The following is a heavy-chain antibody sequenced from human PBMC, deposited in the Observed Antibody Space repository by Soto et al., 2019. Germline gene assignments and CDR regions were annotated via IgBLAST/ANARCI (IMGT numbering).Heavy chain of an antibody. V-gene: IGHV3-23*01. Sequence: GGSLRLSCVASGFTFSSYAMSWVRQAPGKGLEWVSAISGSGGSTYYADSVKGRFTISRDNSKNTLYLQMNSLRAEDTAVYYCAKDPLNTVTTPNDPWGQGTLVTVSS. CDR2: ISGSGGST. CDR1: GFTFSSYA. J-gene: IGHJ5*02. CDR3: AKDPLNTVTTPNDP. D-gene: IGHD4-17*01.